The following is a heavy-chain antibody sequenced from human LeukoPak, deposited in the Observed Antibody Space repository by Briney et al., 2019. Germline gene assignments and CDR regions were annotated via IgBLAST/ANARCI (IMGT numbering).Heavy chain of an antibody. Sequence: PSETLSLTCTVSRGSVSSSTYDWSWVRQPPGKGLEWIASIYYTGRTYYNPSLKSRVTISLDMSKNEFLLTMTSVTAADTAVYFCTAEKNGSPHYWGQGTQVTVSS. CDR1: RGSVSSSTYD. CDR2: IYYTGRT. D-gene: IGHD2-8*01. J-gene: IGHJ4*02. V-gene: IGHV4-39*07. CDR3: TAEKNGSPHY.